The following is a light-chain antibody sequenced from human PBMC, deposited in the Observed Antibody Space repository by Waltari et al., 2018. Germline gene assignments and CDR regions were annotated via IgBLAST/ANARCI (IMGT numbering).Light chain of an antibody. Sequence: EIVLTQSPGTLSLSPGERATLPCRASQNVGTYLAWYQQKPGQAPRLLIYHASSRATGIPDRFSGSGSGTDFSLTISRLEPEDFAVYYCQNHERLPAMFGQGTNVEIK. CDR3: QNHERLPAM. V-gene: IGKV3-20*01. CDR1: QNVGTY. J-gene: IGKJ1*01. CDR2: HAS.